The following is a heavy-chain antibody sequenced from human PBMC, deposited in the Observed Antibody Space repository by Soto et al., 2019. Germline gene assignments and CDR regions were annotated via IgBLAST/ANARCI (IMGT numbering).Heavy chain of an antibody. CDR2: IKSKGNNYAT. CDR3: AKDLIAGNGVWEAFDM. V-gene: IGHV3-73*01. Sequence: GGSLRLSCAASGFIFSNAWINWVRQAPGKGLEWVGRIKSKGNNYATAYGASLKGRFTISRDDSKNTAYLQMNSLNTEDTAVYYCAKDLIAGNGVWEAFDMWGRGTKVTVSS. CDR1: GFIFSNAW. D-gene: IGHD2-8*01. J-gene: IGHJ3*02.